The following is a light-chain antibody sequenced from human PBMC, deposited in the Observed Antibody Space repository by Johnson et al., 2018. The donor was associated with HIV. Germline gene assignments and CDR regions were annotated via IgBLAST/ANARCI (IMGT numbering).Light chain of an antibody. CDR2: DNN. CDR1: SSNIGNNY. J-gene: IGLJ1*01. V-gene: IGLV1-51*01. CDR3: GTWETSLSAGLLYV. Sequence: SVLTQPPSASAAPGQKVTISCSGSSSNIGNNYVSWYQQVPGTAPKLLIYDNNKRPSGIPARFSDSQSGTSATLAITGLQIGDVADYYCGTWETSLSAGLLYVFGPGTKVTVL.